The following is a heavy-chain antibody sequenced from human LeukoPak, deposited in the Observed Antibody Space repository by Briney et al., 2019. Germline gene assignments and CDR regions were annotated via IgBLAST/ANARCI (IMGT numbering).Heavy chain of an antibody. D-gene: IGHD6-19*01. CDR1: GYTFTSYG. J-gene: IGHJ5*02. CDR3: ARVLGGWYRPYNWFDP. Sequence: GASVKVSCKASGYTFTSYGISWVRQAPGQGLEWMGWISAYNGNTNYAQKLQGRVTMTTDTSTSTAYMELRSLRSDDTAVYYCARVLGGWYRPYNWFDPWGQGTLVTVSS. CDR2: ISAYNGNT. V-gene: IGHV1-18*01.